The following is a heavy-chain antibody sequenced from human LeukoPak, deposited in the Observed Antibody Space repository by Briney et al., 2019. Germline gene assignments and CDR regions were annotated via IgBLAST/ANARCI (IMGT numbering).Heavy chain of an antibody. V-gene: IGHV3-74*01. CDR2: IHSDGRST. Sequence: GGSLRLPCAASGFXFSSYWIHWVRQAPGKGLVWVSHIHSDGRSTTYADSVKGRFTISRDNARNTLYLQMNSLRAEDTAVYYCVRDDNGGPSGIDFWGQGTLVTVSS. D-gene: IGHD3-10*01. CDR3: VRDDNGGPSGIDF. CDR1: GFXFSSYW. J-gene: IGHJ4*02.